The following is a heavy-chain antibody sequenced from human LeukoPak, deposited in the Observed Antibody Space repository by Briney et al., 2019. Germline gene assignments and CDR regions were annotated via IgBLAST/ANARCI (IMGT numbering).Heavy chain of an antibody. CDR2: IKQDGNEN. V-gene: IGHV3-7*01. CDR3: ARDPRGSEYSHFDS. J-gene: IGHJ4*02. CDR1: GFSFSSSY. Sequence: PGGSLRLSCVASGFSFSSSYMSWVRQAPGKGLEWVANIKQDGNENHYVDSVKGRFTISRGNAKSSLYLQMNSLRAEDTAVYYCARDPRGSEYSHFDSWGQGTLVTVSS. D-gene: IGHD3-10*01.